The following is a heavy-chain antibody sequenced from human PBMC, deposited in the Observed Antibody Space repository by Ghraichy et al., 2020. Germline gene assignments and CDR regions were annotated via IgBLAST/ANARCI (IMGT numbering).Heavy chain of an antibody. CDR2: ISGSGGST. CDR1: GFTFSSYA. D-gene: IGHD2-15*01. CDR3: AKSGTGGIVVVVAATLGVGFDY. J-gene: IGHJ4*02. V-gene: IGHV3-23*01. Sequence: GGSLRLSCAASGFTFSSYAMSWVRQAPGKGLEWVSAISGSGGSTYYAYSVKGRFTISRDNSKNTLYLQMNSLRAEDTAVYYCAKSGTGGIVVVVAATLGVGFDYWGQGTLVTVSS.